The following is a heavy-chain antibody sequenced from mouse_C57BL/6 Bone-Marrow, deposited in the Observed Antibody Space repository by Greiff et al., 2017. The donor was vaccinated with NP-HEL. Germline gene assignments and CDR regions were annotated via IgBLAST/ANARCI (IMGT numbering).Heavy chain of an antibody. CDR1: GYTFTSYW. D-gene: IGHD1-1*01. CDR2: INPSSGYT. CDR3: ARWITTVVATVYYYAMDY. Sequence: VQLVESGAELAKPGASVKLSCKASGYTFTSYWMHWVKQRPGQGLEWIGYINPSSGYTKYNQKFKDKATLTADKSSSTAYMQLSSLTYEDSAVYYCARWITTVVATVYYYAMDYWGQGTSVTVSS. J-gene: IGHJ4*01. V-gene: IGHV1-7*01.